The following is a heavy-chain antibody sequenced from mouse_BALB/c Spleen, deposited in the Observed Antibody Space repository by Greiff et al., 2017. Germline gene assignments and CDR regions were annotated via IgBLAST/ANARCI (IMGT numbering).Heavy chain of an antibody. V-gene: IGHV14-3*02. J-gene: IGHJ1*01. D-gene: IGHD2-1*01. CDR2: IDPANGNT. Sequence: VQLKQSGAELVKPGASVKLSCTASGLNIKDTYMHWVKQRPEQGLEWIGRIDPANGNTKYDPKFQGKATITADTSSNTAYLQLSSLTSEDTAVYYCALYYGNYDWYFDVWGAGTTVTVSS. CDR3: ALYYGNYDWYFDV. CDR1: GLNIKDTY.